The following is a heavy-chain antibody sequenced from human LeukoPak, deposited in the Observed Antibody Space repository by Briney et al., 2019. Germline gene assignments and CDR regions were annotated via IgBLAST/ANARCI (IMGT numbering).Heavy chain of an antibody. Sequence: QSGRSLRLSCAASGFTFSSYAMHWVRQAPGKGLEWVAVISYDGSNKYYADSVKGRFTISRDNSKNTLYLQMNSLRAEDTAVYYCARGRGVTMVRGLKTNWFDPWGQGTPVTVSS. CDR2: ISYDGSNK. CDR3: ARGRGVTMVRGLKTNWFDP. J-gene: IGHJ5*02. V-gene: IGHV3-30*04. D-gene: IGHD3-10*01. CDR1: GFTFSSYA.